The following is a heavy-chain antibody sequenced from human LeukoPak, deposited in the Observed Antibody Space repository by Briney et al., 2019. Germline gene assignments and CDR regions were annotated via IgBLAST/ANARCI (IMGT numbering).Heavy chain of an antibody. J-gene: IGHJ3*02. CDR3: ARASSKQLAGYLPDGFDI. V-gene: IGHV3-21*01. D-gene: IGHD3-9*01. Sequence: GGSLRLSCAAPGFTFSSYSMNWVRQAPGKGLEWVSSISSSGTYVYYADSVKGRFTISRDNAKNSLSLQMNSLRADDAAVYYCARASSKQLAGYLPDGFDIWGQGTMVTVSS. CDR1: GFTFSSYS. CDR2: ISSSGTYV.